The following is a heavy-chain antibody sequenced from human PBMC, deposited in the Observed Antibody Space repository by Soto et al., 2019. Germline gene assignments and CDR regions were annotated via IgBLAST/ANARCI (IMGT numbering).Heavy chain of an antibody. J-gene: IGHJ4*02. V-gene: IGHV3-73*01. CDR3: TRQIWDRSGVRFDY. CDR1: GFTFSGSA. CDR2: IRSKANSYAT. D-gene: IGHD3-10*01. Sequence: GGSLRLSCAASGFTFSGSAMHWVRQASGKGLEWVGRIRSKANSYATAYAASVKGRFTISRDDSKNTAYLQMNSLKTEDTAVYYCTRQIWDRSGVRFDYWGQGTLVTVSS.